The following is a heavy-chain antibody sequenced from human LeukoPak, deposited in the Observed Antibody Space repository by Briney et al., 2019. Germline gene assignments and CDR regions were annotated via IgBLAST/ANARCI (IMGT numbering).Heavy chain of an antibody. CDR1: GGSISSYY. V-gene: IGHV4-59*01. CDR2: IYYSGST. J-gene: IGHJ2*01. Sequence: SETLSLTCTVSGGSISSYYWSWIRQPPGKGLEWIGYIYYSGSTNYNPSLKSRVTISVDTSKNQFSLKLSSVTAADTAVYYCARAHTWTTVTTSTWYFDLWGRGTLVTVSS. CDR3: ARAHTWTTVTTSTWYFDL. D-gene: IGHD4-17*01.